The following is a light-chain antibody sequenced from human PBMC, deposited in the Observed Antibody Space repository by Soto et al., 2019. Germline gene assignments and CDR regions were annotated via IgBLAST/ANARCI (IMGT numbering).Light chain of an antibody. CDR3: SSYTTSSTYV. CDR1: SSDVGGYNY. V-gene: IGLV2-14*01. J-gene: IGLJ1*01. Sequence: QSALTQPASVSGSPGQSITISCTGTSSDVGGYNYVSWYQQHPGKAPKLMLSDVSNRPSGVSNRFSGSTSGNTASLTISGLQTEDEADYYCSSYTTSSTYVFGTGTKLTVL. CDR2: DVS.